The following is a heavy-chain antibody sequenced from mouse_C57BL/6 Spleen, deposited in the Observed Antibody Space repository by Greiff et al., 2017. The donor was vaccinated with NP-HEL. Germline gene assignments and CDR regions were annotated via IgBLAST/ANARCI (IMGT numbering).Heavy chain of an antibody. J-gene: IGHJ4*01. D-gene: IGHD3-2*02. Sequence: QVQLQQSGAELVRPGASVTLSCKASGYTFTDYEMHWVKQTPVHGLEWIGAIDPETGGTAYNQKFKGKAILTADKSSSTAYMELRSLTSEDSAVYYCTRVEALAMDYWGQGTSVTVSS. CDR3: TRVEALAMDY. CDR2: IDPETGGT. V-gene: IGHV1-15*01. CDR1: GYTFTDYE.